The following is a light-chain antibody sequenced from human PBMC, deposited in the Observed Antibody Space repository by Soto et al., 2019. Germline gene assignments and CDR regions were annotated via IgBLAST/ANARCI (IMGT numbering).Light chain of an antibody. V-gene: IGLV2-23*02. Sequence: QSVLTQPASVSGSPGQSITISCTGNSRDVGTYNYVSWSQQDPGKAPKLIIYEVTNRPSGVSDRFPGSKSGNTASLTISGLKVEDEADYYCCSSGGSPTYVFGTGTKVTVL. CDR1: SRDVGTYNY. CDR3: CSSGGSPTYV. CDR2: EVT. J-gene: IGLJ1*01.